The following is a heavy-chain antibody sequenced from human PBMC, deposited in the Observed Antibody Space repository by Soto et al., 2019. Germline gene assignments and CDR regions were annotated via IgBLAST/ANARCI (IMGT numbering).Heavy chain of an antibody. CDR3: ARQPRILTGYSGHLYY. J-gene: IGHJ4*02. CDR1: GCSIRSSRDY. V-gene: IGHV4-39*01. D-gene: IGHD3-9*01. Sequence: SDTLSLICPFSGCSIRSSRDYWGWIRQPPGKGLEWIGSIYYSGSTYYNPSLKSRVTISVDTSKNQFSLKLSSVTAADTAVYYCARQPRILTGYSGHLYYWGQGSLVTVS. CDR2: IYYSGST.